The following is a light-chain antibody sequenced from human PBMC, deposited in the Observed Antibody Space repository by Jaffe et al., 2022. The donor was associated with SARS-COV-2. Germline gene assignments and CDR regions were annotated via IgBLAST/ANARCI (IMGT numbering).Light chain of an antibody. CDR1: QSVDNNY. J-gene: IGKJ1*01. CDR2: GAS. V-gene: IGKV3-20*01. Sequence: EIVLTQSPGTLSLSPGERATLSCRASQSVDNNYFAWYQQKPGQAPRLLIYGASSRATGIPDRFSGSGSGTDFTLTISRLEPEDFAVYYCQQYGSSPRTFGQGTKVETK. CDR3: QQYGSSPRT.